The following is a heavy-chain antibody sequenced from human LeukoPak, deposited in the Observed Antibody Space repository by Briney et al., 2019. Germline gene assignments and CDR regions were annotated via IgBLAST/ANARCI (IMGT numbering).Heavy chain of an antibody. J-gene: IGHJ4*02. Sequence: SETLSLTCAVSGYSISSGYYWCCIRQPPGKGLECIGSIYHSGSTYYNPSLESRVTISVDTSKNQFSLKLSSVTAADTAVYYCARMVVVVAAYYFDYWGQGTLVTVSS. CDR2: IYHSGST. CDR1: GYSISSGYY. D-gene: IGHD2-15*01. CDR3: ARMVVVVAAYYFDY. V-gene: IGHV4-38-2*01.